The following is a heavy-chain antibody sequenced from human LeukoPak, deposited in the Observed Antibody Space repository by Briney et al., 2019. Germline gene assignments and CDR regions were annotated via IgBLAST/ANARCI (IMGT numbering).Heavy chain of an antibody. CDR1: GFTFSKYG. Sequence: GGSLRLSCAASGFTFSKYGMHWVRQAPGKGLEWVAVIWYDGRHKYYVDSVKGRFTISRDNSKNTLYLQMNSLRAEDTAVYYCAKDRAVAGTDARYYFDYWGQGTLVTVSS. V-gene: IGHV3-33*06. D-gene: IGHD6-19*01. CDR2: IWYDGRHK. CDR3: AKDRAVAGTDARYYFDY. J-gene: IGHJ4*02.